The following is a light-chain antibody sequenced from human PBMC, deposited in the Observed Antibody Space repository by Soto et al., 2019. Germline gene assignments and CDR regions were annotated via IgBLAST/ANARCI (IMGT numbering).Light chain of an antibody. CDR2: GAS. J-gene: IGKJ3*01. Sequence: EIVLTQSPGTLSLSPGERATLSCRASQSVNSNYLAWYQQRPGQAPRLLIYGASSRATGIPDRFSGSGSGTDFTLTISRLEPEDFAVYYCQQYGRSPPYTFGPGTTVDIK. CDR1: QSVNSNY. V-gene: IGKV3-20*01. CDR3: QQYGRSPPYT.